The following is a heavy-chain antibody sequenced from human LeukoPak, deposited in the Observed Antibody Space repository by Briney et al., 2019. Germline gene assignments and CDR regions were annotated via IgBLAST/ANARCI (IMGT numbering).Heavy chain of an antibody. J-gene: IGHJ4*02. Sequence: GGSLRLSCAASGFTFSSYTMSWVRQAPGKGLEWVSGISGSGGNTYYADSVKGRFTISRDNSKNTLYLQMNSLKTEDTAVYYCTTGIFDYWGQGTLVTVSS. CDR2: ISGSGGNT. D-gene: IGHD1-14*01. V-gene: IGHV3-23*01. CDR3: TTGIFDY. CDR1: GFTFSSYT.